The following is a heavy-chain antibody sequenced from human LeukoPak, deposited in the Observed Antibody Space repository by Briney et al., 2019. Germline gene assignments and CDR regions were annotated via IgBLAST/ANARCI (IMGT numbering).Heavy chain of an antibody. CDR2: VSSDGNSK. V-gene: IGHV3-30-3*01. J-gene: IGHJ4*02. CDR3: ARGPRHDGHFDY. D-gene: IGHD3-16*01. CDR1: GFTFSDYA. Sequence: QPGGSLRLSCAASGFTFSDYAMHWVRQAPGKGLEWVAVVSSDGNSKFYADSVKGRFTISRDNSKNTLYLQMNSLRTEDTAVYYCARGPRHDGHFDYWGQGTLVTVSS.